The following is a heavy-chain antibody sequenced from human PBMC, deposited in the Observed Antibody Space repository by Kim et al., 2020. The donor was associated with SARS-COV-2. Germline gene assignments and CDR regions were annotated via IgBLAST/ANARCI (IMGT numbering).Heavy chain of an antibody. V-gene: IGHV4-30-4*01. CDR2: IYYSGST. D-gene: IGHD3-3*01. Sequence: SETLSLTCTVSGGSISSGDYYWSWIRQPPGKGLEWIGYIYYSGSTYYNPSLKSRVTISVDTSKNQFSLKLSSVTAADTAVYYCARSGSRYYDFWSGYADYYYYGMDVWGQGTTVTVSS. CDR3: ARSGSRYYDFWSGYADYYYYGMDV. J-gene: IGHJ6*02. CDR1: GGSISSGDYY.